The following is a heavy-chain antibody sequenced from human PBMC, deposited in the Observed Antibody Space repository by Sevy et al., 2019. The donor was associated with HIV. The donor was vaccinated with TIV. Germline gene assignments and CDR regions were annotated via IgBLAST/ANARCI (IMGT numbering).Heavy chain of an antibody. J-gene: IGHJ4*02. CDR2: IYYSGST. CDR1: GGSISSGGYY. D-gene: IGHD5-18*01. V-gene: IGHV4-31*03. CDR3: ARGNVDTAIDY. Sequence: SETLSLTCTVSGGSISSGGYYWSWICQHPGKGLEWIGYIYYSGSTYYNPSLKSRVTISVDTSKNQFSLKLSSVTAADTAVYYCARGNVDTAIDYWGQGTLVTVSS.